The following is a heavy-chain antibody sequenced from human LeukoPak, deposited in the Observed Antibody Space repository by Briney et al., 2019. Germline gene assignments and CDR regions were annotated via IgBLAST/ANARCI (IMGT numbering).Heavy chain of an antibody. CDR1: GYTFTNYY. CDR3: ARDSSTHAFDI. V-gene: IGHV1-46*01. J-gene: IGHJ3*02. Sequence: ASVKVSCKASGYTFTNYYMHWVRQAPGQGLEWMGIINPSSGGTSYAQKFQGRVTMTRDTSTSTVYMDLSSLRSEDTAVYYCARDSSTHAFDIWGQGTRVTASS. D-gene: IGHD6-13*01. CDR2: INPSSGGT.